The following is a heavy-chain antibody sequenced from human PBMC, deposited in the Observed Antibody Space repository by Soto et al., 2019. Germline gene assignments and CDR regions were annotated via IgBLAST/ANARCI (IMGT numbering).Heavy chain of an antibody. CDR3: ARDPRAVVVVAASDY. Sequence: EVQLVESGGGLVKPGGSLRLSCAASGFTFSSYSMNWVRQAPGKGLEWVSSISSSSSYIYYADSVKGRFTISRDNAKNSLYLQMIRLRAEVTAVYYCARDPRAVVVVAASDYWGQGTLVTVSS. CDR2: ISSSSSYI. CDR1: GFTFSSYS. V-gene: IGHV3-21*01. D-gene: IGHD2-15*01. J-gene: IGHJ4*02.